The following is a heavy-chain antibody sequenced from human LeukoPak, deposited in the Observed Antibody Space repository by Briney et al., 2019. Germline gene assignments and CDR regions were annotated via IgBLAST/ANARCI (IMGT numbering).Heavy chain of an antibody. CDR2: INHSGST. J-gene: IGHJ4*02. D-gene: IGHD3-10*01. Sequence: PSETLSLTCAVYGGSFSGYYWSWIRQPPGKGLEWIGEINHSGSTNYNPSLKSRVTISVDTSKNQFSLKLTSVTAADTAVYYCASGGRVGVGYYGSGNYYYNYWGQGTLVTVSS. V-gene: IGHV4-34*01. CDR1: GGSFSGYY. CDR3: ASGGRVGVGYYGSGNYYYNY.